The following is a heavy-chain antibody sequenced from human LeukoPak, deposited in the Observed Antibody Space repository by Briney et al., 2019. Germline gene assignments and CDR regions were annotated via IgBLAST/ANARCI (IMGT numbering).Heavy chain of an antibody. D-gene: IGHD3-22*01. CDR1: GFTFSSYG. CDR3: ATFTYYYDSSGYSQGDY. CDR2: IRYDGSNK. V-gene: IGHV3-30*02. Sequence: GGSLRLSCAASGFTFSSYGMHWVRQAPGKGLEWVAFIRYDGSNKYYADSVKGRFNISRDNSKNTLYLQMNSLRAEDTAVYYCATFTYYYDSSGYSQGDYWGQGTLVTVSS. J-gene: IGHJ4*02.